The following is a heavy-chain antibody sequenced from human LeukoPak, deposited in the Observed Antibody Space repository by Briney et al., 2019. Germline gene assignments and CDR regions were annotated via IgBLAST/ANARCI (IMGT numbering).Heavy chain of an antibody. V-gene: IGHV3-53*01. CDR1: GFSINHYY. J-gene: IGHJ3*02. Sequence: GGSLRLSCAASGFSINHYYMTWIRQTPGKGLDWVSVIYTGGSTNYGDSVKGRFTISRDNSKNTLYLQMNGLRAEDTAVYYCAKEGPVPLRFFSVGAGFDAFDIWGQGTMVTVSS. CDR2: IYTGGST. D-gene: IGHD3-3*01. CDR3: AKEGPVPLRFFSVGAGFDAFDI.